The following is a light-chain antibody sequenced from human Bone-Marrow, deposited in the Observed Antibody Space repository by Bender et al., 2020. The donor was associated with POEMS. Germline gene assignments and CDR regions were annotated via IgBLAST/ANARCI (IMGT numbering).Light chain of an antibody. CDR3: TAYAGTRNLGV. V-gene: IGLV2-8*01. J-gene: IGLJ3*02. Sequence: QSALTQPPSASGSPGQSVTISCTGTNSDVGGYDYVSWYQQHPGKAPKLIIYEVTKRPSGVPDRFSGSKSGNTASLTVSGLQAEDEADYYCTAYAGTRNLGVFGGGTKLTVL. CDR2: EVT. CDR1: NSDVGGYDY.